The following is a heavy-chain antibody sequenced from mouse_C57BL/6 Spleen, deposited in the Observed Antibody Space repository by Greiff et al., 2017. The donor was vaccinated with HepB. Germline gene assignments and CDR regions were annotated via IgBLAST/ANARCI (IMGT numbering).Heavy chain of an antibody. Sequence: VQLQQSGAELVRPGASVKLSCKASGYTFTDYYINWVKQRPGQGLEWIARIYPGSGNTYYNEKFKGKATLTAEKSSSTAYMQLSSLTSEDSAVYFCARLNSNYDFDYWGQGTTLTVSS. CDR3: ARLNSNYDFDY. J-gene: IGHJ2*01. D-gene: IGHD2-5*01. V-gene: IGHV1-76*01. CDR1: GYTFTDYY. CDR2: IYPGSGNT.